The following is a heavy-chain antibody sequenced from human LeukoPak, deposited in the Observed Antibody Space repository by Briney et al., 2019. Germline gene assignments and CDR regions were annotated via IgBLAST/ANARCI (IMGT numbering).Heavy chain of an antibody. CDR3: ASSYVGASDY. Sequence: GGSLRLSCAASGFTFSSYGMHWVRQAPGKGLEWVAVISYDGSNKYYADSVKGRFTISRDNSKNTLYLQMNSLRAEDTAVYYCASSYVGASDYWGQGTLVTVSS. J-gene: IGHJ4*02. CDR1: GFTFSSYG. V-gene: IGHV3-30*03. CDR2: ISYDGSNK. D-gene: IGHD1-26*01.